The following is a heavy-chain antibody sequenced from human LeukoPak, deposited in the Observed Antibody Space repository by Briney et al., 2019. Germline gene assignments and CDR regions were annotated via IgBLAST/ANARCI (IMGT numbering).Heavy chain of an antibody. CDR3: ARCSGILTGAFDI. Sequence: SVKVSCKASGGTFSSYAISRVRQAPGQGLEWMGGIIPIFGTANYAQKFQGRVTITADESTSTAYMELSSLRSEDTAVYYCARCSGILTGAFDIWGQGTMVTVSS. D-gene: IGHD3-9*01. CDR1: GGTFSSYA. V-gene: IGHV1-69*01. J-gene: IGHJ3*02. CDR2: IIPIFGTA.